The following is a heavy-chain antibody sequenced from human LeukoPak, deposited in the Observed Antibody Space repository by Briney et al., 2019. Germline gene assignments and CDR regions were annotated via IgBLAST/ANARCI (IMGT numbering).Heavy chain of an antibody. D-gene: IGHD6-19*01. V-gene: IGHV3-30-3*01. Sequence: GGSLRLSCAASGFTFSSYTIHWVRQPPGKGLEWVAVISFDGSNKYYADSVKGRFTISRDNSKNTLYLQMNSLRAVDTAVYYCARSTAGFDHWGPGTLVTVSS. CDR1: GFTFSSYT. CDR3: ARSTAGFDH. J-gene: IGHJ4*02. CDR2: ISFDGSNK.